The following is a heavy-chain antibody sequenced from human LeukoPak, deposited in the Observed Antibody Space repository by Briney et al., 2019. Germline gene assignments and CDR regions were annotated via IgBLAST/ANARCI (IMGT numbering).Heavy chain of an antibody. CDR1: GFTFSSYS. CDR3: VKDKSRHRSGYYYYFDY. V-gene: IGHV3-21*04. J-gene: IGHJ4*02. Sequence: GGSLRLSCAASGFTFSSYSMNWVRQAPGKGLEWVSSISSSSSYIYYADSVKGRFTISRDNAKKSLYMQMNRLRVEDTALYFCVKDKSRHRSGYYYYFDYWGQGTLVPVSS. D-gene: IGHD3-3*01. CDR2: ISSSSSYI.